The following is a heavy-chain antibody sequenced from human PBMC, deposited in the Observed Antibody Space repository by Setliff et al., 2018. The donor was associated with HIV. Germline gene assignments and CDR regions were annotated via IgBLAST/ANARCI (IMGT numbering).Heavy chain of an antibody. CDR1: GFTFNNYW. J-gene: IGHJ4*02. CDR3: ARPFDQ. V-gene: IGHV3-7*01. Sequence: PGGSLRLSCASSGFTFNNYWMSWVRQAPGKRPEWVANIKGDGSETYYVDFVKGRFTISRDNAKNSLYLQMNSLRVEDTAVYYCARPFDQWGQGALVTVSS. CDR2: IKGDGSET.